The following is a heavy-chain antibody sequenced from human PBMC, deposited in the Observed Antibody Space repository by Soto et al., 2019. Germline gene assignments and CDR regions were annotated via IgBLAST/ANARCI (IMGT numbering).Heavy chain of an antibody. V-gene: IGHV2-5*02. CDR2: IYWDDDK. Sequence: QITLKESGPTLVKPTQTLTLTCTFSGFSLSTSGVGVGWIRQPPGKALEWLALIYWDDDKRYSPSLKSRLTITKDTSKNQVVLTMTNMDPVATATYYCAHSRHYYDSSGYPQHFDYWGQGTLVTVSS. CDR1: GFSLSTSGVG. D-gene: IGHD3-22*01. J-gene: IGHJ4*02. CDR3: AHSRHYYDSSGYPQHFDY.